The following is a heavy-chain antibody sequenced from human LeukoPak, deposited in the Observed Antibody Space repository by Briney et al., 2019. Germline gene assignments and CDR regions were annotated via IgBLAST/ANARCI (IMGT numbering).Heavy chain of an antibody. CDR1: GFTVSSNH. Sequence: GGSLRLSCAASGFTVSSNHMSWVRQAPGKGLEWVSFIYSGGSTYYADSVKGRFTISRDNSKNTLYLQMNSLRAEDTAVYYCARATVTTPNFDYWGQGTLVTVSP. J-gene: IGHJ4*02. CDR2: IYSGGST. CDR3: ARATVTTPNFDY. V-gene: IGHV3-53*01. D-gene: IGHD4-11*01.